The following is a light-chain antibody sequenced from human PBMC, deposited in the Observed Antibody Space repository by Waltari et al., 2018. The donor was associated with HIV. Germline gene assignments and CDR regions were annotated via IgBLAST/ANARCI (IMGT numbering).Light chain of an antibody. J-gene: IGLJ3*02. CDR2: DNN. CDR1: SSNIANNY. Sequence: QSVLTQPPAVSAAPGQTVTISCSGSSSNIANNYVSWYQQLPGTAPKLLIYDNNRRSSGIPDRFSGSKSGTSATLAIAGLQTGDEADYFCGTWDDSLASWVFGGGTKLTVL. CDR3: GTWDDSLASWV. V-gene: IGLV1-51*01.